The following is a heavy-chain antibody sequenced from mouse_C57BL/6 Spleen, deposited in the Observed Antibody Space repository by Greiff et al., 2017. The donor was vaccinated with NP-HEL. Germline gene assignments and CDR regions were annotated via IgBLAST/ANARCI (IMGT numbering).Heavy chain of an antibody. CDR3: ARIYYDYDVY. J-gene: IGHJ3*01. D-gene: IGHD2-4*01. CDR2: IDPSDSYT. V-gene: IGHV1-50*01. CDR1: GYTFTSYW. Sequence: QVQLQQPGAELVKPGASVKLSCKASGYTFTSYWMQWVKQRPGQGLEWIGEIDPSDSYTNYNQKFKGKATLTVDTSSSTAYMQLSSLTSEDSAVYYCARIYYDYDVYWGKGTLVTVSA.